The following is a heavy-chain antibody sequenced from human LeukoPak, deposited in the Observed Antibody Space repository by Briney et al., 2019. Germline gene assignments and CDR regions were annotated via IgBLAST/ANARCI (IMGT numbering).Heavy chain of an antibody. CDR2: ISSTSSYI. CDR1: GFTFSSYT. CDR3: VREGVDAFDI. J-gene: IGHJ3*02. V-gene: IGHV3-21*01. Sequence: PGGSLRLSCAASGFTFSSYTMNWVRQAPGKGLEWVSSISSTSSYIYYADSVKGRFTISRDNAKTSLYLQMNSLRAEDTAVYYCVREGVDAFDIWGQGTMVTVSP. D-gene: IGHD3-10*01.